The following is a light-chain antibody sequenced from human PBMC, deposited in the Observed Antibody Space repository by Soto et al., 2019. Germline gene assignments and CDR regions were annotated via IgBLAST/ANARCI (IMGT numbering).Light chain of an antibody. CDR2: STN. CDR1: SSNIGAGHA. J-gene: IGLJ2*01. V-gene: IGLV1-44*01. CDR3: AAWDDSLNGEVV. Sequence: QSVLTQPPSVSGAPWQRVTISCTGTSSNIGAGHAVHWYRQFPGAAPKLLIYSTNQRPSGVPDRFSGSKSDTSASLAISGLQSEDEADYYCAAWDDSLNGEVVFGGGTKVTVL.